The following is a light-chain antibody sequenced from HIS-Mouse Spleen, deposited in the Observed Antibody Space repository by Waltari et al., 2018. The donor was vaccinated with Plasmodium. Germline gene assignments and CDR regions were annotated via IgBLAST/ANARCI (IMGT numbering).Light chain of an antibody. J-gene: IGKJ2*01. Sequence: EIVLTQSQATLSLSPGEGATLSCRSSQSVSSYLAWYQQKPGQAPRLLIYDASNRATGIPARFSGSGSGTDFTLTISSLEPEDFAVYYCQQRSNWMYTFGQGTKLEIK. V-gene: IGKV3-11*01. CDR1: QSVSSY. CDR3: QQRSNWMYT. CDR2: DAS.